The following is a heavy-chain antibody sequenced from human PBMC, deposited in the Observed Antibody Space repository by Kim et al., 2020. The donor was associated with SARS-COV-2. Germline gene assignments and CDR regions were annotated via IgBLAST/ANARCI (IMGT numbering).Heavy chain of an antibody. J-gene: IGHJ4*02. CDR2: ISGSGGST. CDR3: AKPITLDYYDSSGYWVSVDY. Sequence: GGSLRLSCAASGFTFSSYAMSWVRQAPGKGLEWVSAISGSGGSTYYADSVKGRFTISRDNSKNTLYLQMNSLRAEDTAVYYCAKPITLDYYDSSGYWVSVDYWGQRPLFTVSS. D-gene: IGHD3-22*01. CDR1: GFTFSSYA. V-gene: IGHV3-23*01.